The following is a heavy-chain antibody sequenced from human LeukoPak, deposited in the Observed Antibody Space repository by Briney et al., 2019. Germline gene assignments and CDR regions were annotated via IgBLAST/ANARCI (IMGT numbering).Heavy chain of an antibody. CDR1: GVTFSSDS. Sequence: GGSVRLSCAASGVTFSSDSMNWVRQSPGKGLEWVSYISTSSTTIYYADSVKGRSTISRDNAKNSLYLQMNSLTDEDTAVYYCARGRIYGMDVWGQGTTVTVSS. CDR2: ISTSSTTI. CDR3: ARGRIYGMDV. J-gene: IGHJ6*02. V-gene: IGHV3-48*02. D-gene: IGHD2-15*01.